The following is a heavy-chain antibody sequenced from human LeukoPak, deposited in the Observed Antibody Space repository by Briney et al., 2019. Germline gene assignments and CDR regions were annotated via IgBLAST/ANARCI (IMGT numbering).Heavy chain of an antibody. CDR3: ARNLWFGESSDAFDM. J-gene: IGHJ3*02. CDR1: GYSFTGHY. Sequence: ASVKVSCKASGYSFTGHYMHWVRQAPGQGLEWMGWINPKSGDTNYAQKFQGRVTMTRDTSISTAYMDMSSLRSDDTAVYYCARNLWFGESSDAFDMWGQGTMVTVSS. CDR2: INPKSGDT. D-gene: IGHD3-10*01. V-gene: IGHV1-2*02.